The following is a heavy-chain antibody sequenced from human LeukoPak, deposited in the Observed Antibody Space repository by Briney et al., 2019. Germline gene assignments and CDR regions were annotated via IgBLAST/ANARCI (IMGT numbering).Heavy chain of an antibody. CDR1: GGSISSYY. Sequence: SETLSLTCTVSGGSISSYYWSWIRQPPGKGLEWIGYIYYTGSTNYNPSLKSRVTISVDTSKNQFSLKLSSVTAADTAVYYCARGRQSSSWYTPFDYWGQGTLVTVSS. CDR2: IYYTGST. J-gene: IGHJ4*02. D-gene: IGHD6-13*01. V-gene: IGHV4-59*08. CDR3: ARGRQSSSWYTPFDY.